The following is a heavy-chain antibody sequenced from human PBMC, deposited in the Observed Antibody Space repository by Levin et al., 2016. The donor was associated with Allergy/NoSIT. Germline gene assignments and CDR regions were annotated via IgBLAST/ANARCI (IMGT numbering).Heavy chain of an antibody. J-gene: IGHJ4*02. V-gene: IGHV4-59*08. CDR2: IFYNGNT. Sequence: SETLSLTCTVSGGSINLYYWNWIRQTPEKGLEWIGYIFYNGNTNDNPSLKSRVTISQDRSKNQISLKLKSVTAADTAVYYCARGAVTGSSGLLSFDSWGQGILVTVSS. D-gene: IGHD6-19*01. CDR1: GGSINLYY. CDR3: ARGAVTGSSGLLSFDS.